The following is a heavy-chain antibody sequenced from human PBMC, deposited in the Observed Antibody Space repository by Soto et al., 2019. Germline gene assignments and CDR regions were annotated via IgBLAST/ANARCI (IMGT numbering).Heavy chain of an antibody. Sequence: ASVKVSCKVSGYTLTELSMHWVRQAPGKGLEWMGGFDPEDGETIYAQKFQGRVTMTEDTSTDTAYMELSSLRSEDTAVYYCATSNIVVVPAATYYYYMDVWGKGTTVTVSS. CDR2: FDPEDGET. J-gene: IGHJ6*03. V-gene: IGHV1-24*01. CDR3: ATSNIVVVPAATYYYYMDV. D-gene: IGHD2-2*01. CDR1: GYTLTELS.